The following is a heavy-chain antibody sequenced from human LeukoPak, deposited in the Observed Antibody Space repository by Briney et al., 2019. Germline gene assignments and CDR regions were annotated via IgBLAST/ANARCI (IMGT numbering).Heavy chain of an antibody. J-gene: IGHJ4*02. CDR3: AKDLMVQGVIITPLFDY. CDR1: GFTFSSYA. Sequence: GGPLRLSCAASGFTFSSYAMSWVRQAPGKGLEWVSAISGSGGSTYYADSVKGRFTISRDNSKNTLYLQMNSLRAEDTAVYYCAKDLMVQGVIITPLFDYWGQGTLVTVSS. CDR2: ISGSGGST. D-gene: IGHD3-10*01. V-gene: IGHV3-23*01.